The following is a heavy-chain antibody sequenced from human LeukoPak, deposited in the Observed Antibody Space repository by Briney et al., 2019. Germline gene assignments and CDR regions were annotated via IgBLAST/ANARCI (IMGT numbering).Heavy chain of an antibody. CDR3: ARGLYNRNY. CDR2: IKQDGSEK. D-gene: IGHD1-14*01. V-gene: IGHV3-7*01. Sequence: PGGSLRLSCAASGFTFSSYWMSWVRQAPGKGLESVANIKQDGSEKYYVDSVKGRFTISRDNAKNSLYLQMNSLRVEDTAVYYCARGLYNRNYWGQGTLVSVSA. J-gene: IGHJ4*02. CDR1: GFTFSSYW.